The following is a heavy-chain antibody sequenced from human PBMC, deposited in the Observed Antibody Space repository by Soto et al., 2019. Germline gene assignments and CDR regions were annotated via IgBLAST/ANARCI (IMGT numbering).Heavy chain of an antibody. CDR1: GFTFSNHG. CDR3: KAWFDP. J-gene: IGHJ5*02. V-gene: IGHV3-23*01. Sequence: EVQLLESGGGLVQPGGSLRLSCVASGFTFSNHGMSWVRQAPGKGLEWVSTITSSGGSTYYADSVKGRFTISRDNSKNMLYLQMNSLGVEDTAVYYCKAWFDPWGQGTLVTVSS. CDR2: ITSSGGST.